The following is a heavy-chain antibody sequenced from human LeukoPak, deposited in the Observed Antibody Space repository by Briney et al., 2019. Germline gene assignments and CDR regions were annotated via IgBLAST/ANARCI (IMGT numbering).Heavy chain of an antibody. V-gene: IGHV3-7*01. Sequence: TGGSLRLSCAASGFTFSQYWMSWVRQAPGKGLEWVANIKHDGSEKRDGSEKNYVDSVKGRFTISRDNAKNSLYLQMNSLRAEDTAVYYCAREIQLWFPFDYWGQGTLVTVSS. CDR2: IKHDGSEKRDGSEK. CDR1: GFTFSQYW. J-gene: IGHJ4*02. D-gene: IGHD5-18*01. CDR3: AREIQLWFPFDY.